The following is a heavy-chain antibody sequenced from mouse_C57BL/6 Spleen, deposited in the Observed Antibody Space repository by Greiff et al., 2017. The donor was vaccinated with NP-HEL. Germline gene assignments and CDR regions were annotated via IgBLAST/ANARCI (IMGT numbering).Heavy chain of an antibody. D-gene: IGHD1-1*02. Sequence: QVQLQQSGPELVKPGASVKISCKASGYAFSSSWMNWVKQRPGKGLEWIGRIYPGDGDTNYNGKFKGKATLTADKSSSTAYMQLSSLTSEDSAVYFCARLFITIGYWGQGTTLTVSS. V-gene: IGHV1-82*01. CDR2: IYPGDGDT. J-gene: IGHJ2*01. CDR1: GYAFSSSW. CDR3: ARLFITIGY.